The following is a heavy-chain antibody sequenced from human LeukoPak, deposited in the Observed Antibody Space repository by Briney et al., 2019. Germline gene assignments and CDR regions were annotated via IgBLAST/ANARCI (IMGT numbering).Heavy chain of an antibody. Sequence: GGSLRLSCAASGFTFSSYEMNWVRQAPGKGLEWVSYISSSGSTIYYADSVKGRFTISRDNAKNSLYLQMNSLRAEDTAVYYCARFSGSTWTDDSSGYYFDYWGQGTLVTVSS. CDR2: ISSSGSTI. D-gene: IGHD3-22*01. CDR1: GFTFSSYE. CDR3: ARFSGSTWTDDSSGYYFDY. J-gene: IGHJ4*02. V-gene: IGHV3-48*03.